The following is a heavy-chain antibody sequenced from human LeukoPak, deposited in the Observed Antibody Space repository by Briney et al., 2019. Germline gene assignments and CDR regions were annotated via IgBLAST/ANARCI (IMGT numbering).Heavy chain of an antibody. CDR3: VHRTMTSTQAPLPFDF. CDR1: GFSLRTKAVG. D-gene: IGHD3-22*01. V-gene: IGHV2-5*02. CDR2: IYWDDDK. J-gene: IGHJ4*02. Sequence: SGPTLVKPTQTLTLTCAFSGFSLRTKAVGVGWIRQPPGKTLEWLALIYWDDDKRYHPSLKTRLTISRDISINQVVLTMTDMDPVDTATYYCVHRTMTSTQAPLPFDFWGPGTLITVSS.